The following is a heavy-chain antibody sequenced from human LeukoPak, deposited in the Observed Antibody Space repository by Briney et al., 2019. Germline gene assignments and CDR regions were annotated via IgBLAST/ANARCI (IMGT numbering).Heavy chain of an antibody. D-gene: IGHD2-15*01. CDR3: ARDRGIRDVVVVAATLTN. J-gene: IGHJ4*02. Sequence: ASVKVSCKASGYTFTGYYMHWVRRAPGQGLEWMGWINPNSGGTNCAQKFQGRVTMTRDTSISTAYMELSRLRSDDTAVYYCARDRGIRDVVVVAATLTNWGQGTLVTVSS. V-gene: IGHV1-2*02. CDR2: INPNSGGT. CDR1: GYTFTGYY.